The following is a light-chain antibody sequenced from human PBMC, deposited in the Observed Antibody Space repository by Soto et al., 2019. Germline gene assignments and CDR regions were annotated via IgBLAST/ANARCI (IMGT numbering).Light chain of an antibody. CDR1: QDISNY. V-gene: IGKV1-33*01. Sequence: DIQMTQSPSSLSASVGDRVTITCQASQDISNYLNWYQQKPGKAPKLLIYDASNLETGVPSRFSGSGSGTDFTFTISSLQPEDIATEYCQQYDNLPITFGQGTRLEIK. CDR2: DAS. CDR3: QQYDNLPIT. J-gene: IGKJ5*01.